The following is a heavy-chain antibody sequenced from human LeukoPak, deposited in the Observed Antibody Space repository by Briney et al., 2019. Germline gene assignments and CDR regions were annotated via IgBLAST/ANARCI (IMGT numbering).Heavy chain of an antibody. CDR2: IIPIFGTA. CDR1: GGTFSSYA. D-gene: IGHD3-3*01. Sequence: SVKVSCKASGGTFSSYAISRVRQAPGQGLEWMGGIIPIFGTANYAQKFQGRVTITADESTSTAYMELSSLRSEDTVVYYCATGLEWSKGTFDYWGQGTLVTVSS. V-gene: IGHV1-69*13. J-gene: IGHJ4*02. CDR3: ATGLEWSKGTFDY.